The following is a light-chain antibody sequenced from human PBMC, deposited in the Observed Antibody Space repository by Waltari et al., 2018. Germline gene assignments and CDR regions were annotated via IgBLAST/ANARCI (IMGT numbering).Light chain of an antibody. J-gene: IGKJ4*01. CDR2: GVS. CDR3: QHYNNWPLT. V-gene: IGKV3-15*01. CDR1: QSVTAN. Sequence: EIVMTQFPATLSLSPGERATLSCRASQSVTANLAWYQQKPGQAPRLLIYGVSFRATDIPARFSGSGSGTDFTLTISSLQSEDFATYYCQHYNNWPLTLGGGTKVEIK.